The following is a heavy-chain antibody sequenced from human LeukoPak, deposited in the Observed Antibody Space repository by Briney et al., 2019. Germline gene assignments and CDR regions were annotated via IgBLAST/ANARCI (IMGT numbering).Heavy chain of an antibody. CDR1: GFTFSSFG. J-gene: IGHJ4*02. CDR3: AKDVGVRTTVGYFDH. Sequence: QPGRSLRLSCAASGFTFSSFGMHWVRQAPGKGLEWVAFIPYDGSNKYYADSVKGRFTISRDNSKNTLYLQMNSLRAEDTAVYYCAKDVGVRTTVGYFDHWGQGTLVTVSS. D-gene: IGHD4-11*01. V-gene: IGHV3-30*02. CDR2: IPYDGSNK.